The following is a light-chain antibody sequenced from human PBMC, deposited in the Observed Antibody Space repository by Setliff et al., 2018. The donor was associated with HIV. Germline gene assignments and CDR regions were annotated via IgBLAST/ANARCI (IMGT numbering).Light chain of an antibody. CDR3: CAYAGNSALI. CDR2: EVS. V-gene: IGLV2-8*01. Sequence: QSALTQPPSASGSPGQSVTISCTGTSSDAGGYKYVSWYQQHPGKAPELMIYEVSKRPSGVSNRFSGSKSGNTASLTISGLQADDEAHYYCCAYAGNSALIFGGGTKVT. CDR1: SSDAGGYKY. J-gene: IGLJ2*01.